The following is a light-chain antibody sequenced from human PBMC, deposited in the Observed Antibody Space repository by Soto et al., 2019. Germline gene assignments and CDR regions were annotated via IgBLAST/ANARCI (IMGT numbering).Light chain of an antibody. V-gene: IGKV3D-15*01. CDR2: GAS. Sequence: EIVLTQSPGTLSLSPGERATLPCRASQSVSSNYLAWYQQKPGQAPRLLIYGASSRATGIPDRFSGSGSGTEFTLTISSLQSEDFAVYYCQQYNNWPRTFGQGTKVDIK. CDR1: QSVSSN. J-gene: IGKJ1*01. CDR3: QQYNNWPRT.